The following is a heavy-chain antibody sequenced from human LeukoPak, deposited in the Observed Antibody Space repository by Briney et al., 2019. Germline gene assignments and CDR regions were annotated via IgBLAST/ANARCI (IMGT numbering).Heavy chain of an antibody. CDR1: GFTFSSYA. V-gene: IGHV3-30*04. CDR3: ARDDAWLQYGN. D-gene: IGHD5-24*01. CDR2: ISYDGSNK. J-gene: IGHJ4*02. Sequence: GGSLRLSCAASGFTFSSYAMHWVRQAPGKGLEWVAVISYDGSNKYYADSVKGRFTISRDNAKNTLNLQMNSLRADDTAVYYCARDDAWLQYGNWGQGTLVTVSS.